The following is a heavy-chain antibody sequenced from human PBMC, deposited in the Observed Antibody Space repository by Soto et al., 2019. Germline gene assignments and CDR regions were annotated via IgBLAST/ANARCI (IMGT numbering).Heavy chain of an antibody. V-gene: IGHV1-3*01. Sequence: ASVKVSCKASGYTFTSYAMHWVRQAPGQRLEWMGWINAGNGNTKYSQKFQGRVTITRDTSASTAYMELSSLRSEDTAVYYCARDFTYYYGSGSYDYWGQGTLFTVSS. CDR3: ARDFTYYYGSGSYDY. CDR2: INAGNGNT. D-gene: IGHD3-10*01. J-gene: IGHJ4*02. CDR1: GYTFTSYA.